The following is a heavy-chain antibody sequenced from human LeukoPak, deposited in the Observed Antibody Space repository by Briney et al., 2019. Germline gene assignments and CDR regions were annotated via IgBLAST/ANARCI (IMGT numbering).Heavy chain of an antibody. CDR2: IYHSGST. CDR3: ARGHYDILTGYYSLHWFDP. CDR1: GGSISSGGYS. Sequence: SETLSLTCAVSGGSISSGGYSWSWIRQPPGKGLEWIGYIYHSGSTYYNPSLKSRVTISVDRSKNQFSLKLSSVTAADTAVYYCARGHYDILTGYYSLHWFDPWGQGTLVTVSP. D-gene: IGHD3-9*01. J-gene: IGHJ5*02. V-gene: IGHV4-30-2*01.